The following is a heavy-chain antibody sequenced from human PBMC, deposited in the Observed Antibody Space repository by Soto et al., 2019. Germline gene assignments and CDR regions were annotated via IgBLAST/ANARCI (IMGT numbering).Heavy chain of an antibody. J-gene: IGHJ4*02. CDR2: IIPIFGTA. D-gene: IGHD2-15*01. V-gene: IGHV1-69*01. CDR3: ARVNPYRAADRNRYYFDY. Sequence: QVQLVQSGAEVKKPGSSVKVSCKASGGTFSSYAISWVRQAHGQGLEWMGGIIPIFGTANYAQKFQGRVTITVDESTSPAYMDLSSLRAEDTAVYYCARVNPYRAADRNRYYFDYWGQGNLVTVSS. CDR1: GGTFSSYA.